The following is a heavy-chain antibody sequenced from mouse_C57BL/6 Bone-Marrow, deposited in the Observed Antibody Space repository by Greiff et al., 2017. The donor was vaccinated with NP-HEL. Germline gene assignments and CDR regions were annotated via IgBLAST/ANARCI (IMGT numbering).Heavy chain of an antibody. V-gene: IGHV2-9-1*01. D-gene: IGHD2-4*01. Sequence: VKVVESGPGLVAPSPRLSISCTVSGFSFTSYAISWVRQPPGKGLEWLGVIWTGGGTTYNSALTSRLTICKDKSKSQVFLKMNSLQTDDTAMYYCARSPDYRYYAMDYWGQGTSVTVSS. CDR2: IWTGGGT. CDR1: GFSFTSYA. J-gene: IGHJ4*01. CDR3: ARSPDYRYYAMDY.